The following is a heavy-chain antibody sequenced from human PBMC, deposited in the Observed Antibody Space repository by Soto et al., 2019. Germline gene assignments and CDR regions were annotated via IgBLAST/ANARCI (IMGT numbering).Heavy chain of an antibody. CDR3: TTDPSGSYFYYFYGMDV. V-gene: IGHV3-15*01. J-gene: IGHJ6*02. D-gene: IGHD3-10*01. CDR2: IKRKTDGGTT. Sequence: GGSLRLSCAASGFTFSNAWMSWVRQAPGKGLEWVGRIKRKTDGGTTDYAAPVKGRFTISRDDSKNTLYLQMNSLKTEDTAVYYCTTDPSGSYFYYFYGMDVWGQGTTVTVSS. CDR1: GFTFSNAW.